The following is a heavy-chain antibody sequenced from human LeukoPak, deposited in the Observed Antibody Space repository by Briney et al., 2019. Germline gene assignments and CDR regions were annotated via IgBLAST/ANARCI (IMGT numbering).Heavy chain of an antibody. CDR2: ISFDGRDK. CDR3: AKDSSDCSGGSCYYVGTIDI. V-gene: IGHV3-30*18. Sequence: GSLRLSWSASGVNLNTHGIHRVRQAPGEGLEGVAVISFDGRDKYYADSVKGRFTISRDNSKNTLYLQMNTLRDEDTAVYYCAKDSSDCSGGSCYYVGTIDIWGQGTMVTVSS. J-gene: IGHJ3*02. D-gene: IGHD2-15*01. CDR1: GVNLNTHG.